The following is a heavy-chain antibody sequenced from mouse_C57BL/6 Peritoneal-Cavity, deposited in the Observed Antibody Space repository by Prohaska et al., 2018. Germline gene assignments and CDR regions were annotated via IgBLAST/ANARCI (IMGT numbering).Heavy chain of an antibody. CDR1: GFPITSGYY. CDR3: AGDRGGYWYFDV. V-gene: IGHV12-3*01. Sequence: QMQLQESGPGLVKPSQSLFLTCSITGFPITSGYYWIWIRQSPGKHSEWMWYITHSVETLYNPSLQSPSSITRETSKNQFFLQLNSVTTEDTAMYYCAGDRGGYWYFDVWGTGTTVTVSS. CDR2: ITHSVET. J-gene: IGHJ1*03.